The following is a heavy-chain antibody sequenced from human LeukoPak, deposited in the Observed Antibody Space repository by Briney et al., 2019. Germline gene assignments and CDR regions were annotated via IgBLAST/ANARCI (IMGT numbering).Heavy chain of an antibody. D-gene: IGHD6-13*01. V-gene: IGHV5-51*01. CDR3: ARSAGTFRFDY. Sequence: GASLQISYKGSGYSFTNYWIGWVRPMPGKGLEWMGIIYPGDSDTRYSPSFQGQVTISADKSISTAYLQWSSLKASDTAMYYCARSAGTFRFDYWGQGNLVTVSS. J-gene: IGHJ4*02. CDR1: GYSFTNYW. CDR2: IYPGDSDT.